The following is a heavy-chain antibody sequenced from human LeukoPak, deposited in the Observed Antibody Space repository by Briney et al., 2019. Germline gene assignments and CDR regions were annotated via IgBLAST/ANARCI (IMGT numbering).Heavy chain of an antibody. CDR3: ARGLDLIVVVVAATGGFDP. J-gene: IGHJ5*02. Sequence: SETLSLTCAVYGGSFSGYYWSRIRQPPGKGLEWIGEINHSGSTNYNPSLKSRVTISVDTSKNQFSLKLSSVTAADTAVYYCARGLDLIVVVVAATGGFDPWGQGTLVTVSS. CDR1: GGSFSGYY. V-gene: IGHV4-34*01. CDR2: INHSGST. D-gene: IGHD2-15*01.